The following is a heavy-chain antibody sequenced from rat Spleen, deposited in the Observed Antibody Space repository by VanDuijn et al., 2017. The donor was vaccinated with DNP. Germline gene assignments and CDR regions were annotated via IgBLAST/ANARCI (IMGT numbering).Heavy chain of an antibody. V-gene: IGHV3-3*01. J-gene: IGHJ2*01. D-gene: IGHD5-1*01. Sequence: EVQLQESGPGLVKPSQSLSLTCSVTGYSITSGFRWTWIRKFPGNKLEWMGYINSEGSTDYNPSLKSRVSITRDTSKNQFFMQLNSVTTEDTDTYYCAIKLGFFDYWGQGVMVTVSS. CDR3: AIKLGFFDY. CDR2: INSEGST. CDR1: GYSITSGFR.